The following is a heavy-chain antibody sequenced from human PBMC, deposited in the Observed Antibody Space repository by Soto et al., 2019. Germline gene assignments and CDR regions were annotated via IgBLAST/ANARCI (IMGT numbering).Heavy chain of an antibody. J-gene: IGHJ3*02. CDR1: GFTFSSYA. V-gene: IGHV3-30-3*01. Sequence: GGSLRLSCAASGFTFSSYAMHWVRQAPGKGLEWVAVISYDGSNKYYADSVKGRFTISRDNSKNTLYLQMNSLRAEDTAVYYCARESGEEEPYYDFWSGYYNPLDIWGQGTMVTVSS. CDR2: ISYDGSNK. CDR3: ARESGEEEPYYDFWSGYYNPLDI. D-gene: IGHD3-3*01.